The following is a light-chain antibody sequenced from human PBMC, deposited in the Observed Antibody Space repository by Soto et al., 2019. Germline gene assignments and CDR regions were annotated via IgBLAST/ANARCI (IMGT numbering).Light chain of an antibody. Sequence: QSALTQPASVFGSPGQSITFSCTGASSDVGGYNFVSWYQHHPGKAPKLLIYDVSNRPSGVSNRFSGSKSGNTASLTISGLQAEDEADYYCSSYTSSSSVVFGGGTKLTVL. V-gene: IGLV2-14*03. CDR3: SSYTSSSSVV. CDR1: SSDVGGYNF. CDR2: DVS. J-gene: IGLJ2*01.